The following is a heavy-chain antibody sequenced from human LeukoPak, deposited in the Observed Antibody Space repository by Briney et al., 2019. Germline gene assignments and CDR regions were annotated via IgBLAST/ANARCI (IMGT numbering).Heavy chain of an antibody. CDR2: INWNGGST. D-gene: IGHD2-2*01. J-gene: IGHJ4*02. Sequence: GGSLRLSCAASGFTFDDYGMSWVRQAPGKGLEWVSGINWNGGSTGYADSVKGRFTISRDNAKNYLYLQMNRLRAEDTALYHCARVSCSSTSCPLDYWGQGTLVTVSS. V-gene: IGHV3-20*01. CDR3: ARVSCSSTSCPLDY. CDR1: GFTFDDYG.